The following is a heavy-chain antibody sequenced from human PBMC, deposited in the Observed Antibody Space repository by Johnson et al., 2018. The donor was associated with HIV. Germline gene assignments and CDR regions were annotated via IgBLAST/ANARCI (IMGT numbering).Heavy chain of an antibody. D-gene: IGHD3-3*01. CDR1: AFTFSSYA. CDR3: ARGRTVVSVFDI. CDR2: ISYDGSNK. V-gene: IGHV3-30-3*01. J-gene: IGHJ3*02. Sequence: QEKLVESGGGVVQPGRSLRLSCVGSAFTFSSYAMHWVRQAPGKGLEWVAVISYDGSNKFYADSVKGRFTISRDNSKNTLSLQMNSLRAEDTAVYYCARGRTVVSVFDIWGQETMVTLSS.